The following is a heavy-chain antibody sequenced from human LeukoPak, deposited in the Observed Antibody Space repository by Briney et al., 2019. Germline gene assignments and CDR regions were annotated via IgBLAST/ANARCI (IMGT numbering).Heavy chain of an antibody. Sequence: GGSLRLSCATSGFTLSDYYMNWVRQAPGKGLEWVGRTRNKANSYITDYAASVKGRFTISRDDSKKSLYLQMNSLKTEDTAVYYCAKLGYCSGGSCYGPGMDVWGQGTTVTVSS. V-gene: IGHV3-72*01. J-gene: IGHJ6*02. CDR1: GFTLSDYY. D-gene: IGHD2-15*01. CDR3: AKLGYCSGGSCYGPGMDV. CDR2: TRNKANSYIT.